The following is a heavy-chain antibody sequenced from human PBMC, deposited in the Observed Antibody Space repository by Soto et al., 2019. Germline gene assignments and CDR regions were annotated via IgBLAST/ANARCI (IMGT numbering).Heavy chain of an antibody. CDR2: IYYSGST. CDR3: ARADYGEAFYY. CDR1: GGSISSYY. D-gene: IGHD4-17*01. J-gene: IGHJ4*02. Sequence: PSETLSLTCTVSGGSISSYYWSWIRQPPGKGLEWIGYIYYSGSTNYNPSLKSRVTISVDTSKNQFSLKLSSVTAADTAVYYCARADYGEAFYYWGQGTLVTVSS. V-gene: IGHV4-59*01.